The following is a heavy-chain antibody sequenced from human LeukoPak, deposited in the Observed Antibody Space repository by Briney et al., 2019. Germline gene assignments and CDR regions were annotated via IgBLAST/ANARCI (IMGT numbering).Heavy chain of an antibody. Sequence: ASVKVSCKASGYTFTSYYMHWVRQAPGQGLEWMGWINPNSGGTNYAQKFQGRVTMTRDTSISTAYMELSRLRSDDTAVYYCARDQSMVVAATEYFQHWGQGTLVTVSS. CDR1: GYTFTSYY. J-gene: IGHJ1*01. CDR3: ARDQSMVVAATEYFQH. V-gene: IGHV1-2*02. D-gene: IGHD2-15*01. CDR2: INPNSGGT.